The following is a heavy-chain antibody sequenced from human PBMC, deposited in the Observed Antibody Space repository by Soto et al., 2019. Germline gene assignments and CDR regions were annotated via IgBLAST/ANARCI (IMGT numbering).Heavy chain of an antibody. CDR1: EGNSMDSW. V-gene: IGHV3-15*07. D-gene: IGHD2-8*02. Sequence: RLPSSTCEGNSMDSWVNRILQKQGKGLEWVGRIKGKTDGGTIEYAAPVKGRFTISRDDSKNTLYLQMNSLKTVAIAVYYRTTSGGLAWPTYWGQGSLFTVSS. J-gene: IGHJ4*02. CDR3: TTSGGLAWPTY. CDR2: IKGKTDGGTI.